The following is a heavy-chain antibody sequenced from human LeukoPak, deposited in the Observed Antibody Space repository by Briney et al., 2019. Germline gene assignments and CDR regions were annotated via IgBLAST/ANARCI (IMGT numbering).Heavy chain of an antibody. D-gene: IGHD6-25*01. CDR1: GGSISSSSYY. CDR2: IYYSGST. J-gene: IGHJ4*02. Sequence: SETLSLTCTVSGGSISSSSYYWGWIRQPPGKGLEWIGSIYYSGSTYYNPSLKSRVTISVDTSKNQFSLKLSSVTAADTAVYYCARVYQRPGTYYFDYWGQGTLVTVSS. V-gene: IGHV4-39*01. CDR3: ARVYQRPGTYYFDY.